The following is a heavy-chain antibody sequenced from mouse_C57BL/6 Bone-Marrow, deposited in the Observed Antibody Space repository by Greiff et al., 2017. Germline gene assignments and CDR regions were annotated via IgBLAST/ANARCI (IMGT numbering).Heavy chain of an antibody. Sequence: VQLKQSGAELVRPGASVKLSCTASGFNIKDDYMHWVKQRPEQGLEWIGWIDPENGDTEYASKFQGKATITADTSSNTAYLQLSSLTSEDTAVYYCTTPTAMDYWGQGTSVTVSS. CDR1: GFNIKDDY. CDR3: TTPTAMDY. D-gene: IGHD6-1*01. CDR2: IDPENGDT. J-gene: IGHJ4*01. V-gene: IGHV14-4*01.